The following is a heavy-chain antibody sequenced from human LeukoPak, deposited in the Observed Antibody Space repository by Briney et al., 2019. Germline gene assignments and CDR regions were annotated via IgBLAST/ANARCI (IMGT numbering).Heavy chain of an antibody. J-gene: IGHJ4*02. V-gene: IGHV3-33*01. Sequence: PGGSLRLFCAASGFTFSRHGMHWVRQAPGKGLEWVAVIWYDGSNTYYVDSVKGRFTISRDNSKNTLYLQMNSLRVEDTAVYYCGRDSRSILIDVWGQGTPVTISS. CDR3: GRDSRSILIDV. D-gene: IGHD3-3*01. CDR1: GFTFSRHG. CDR2: IWYDGSNT.